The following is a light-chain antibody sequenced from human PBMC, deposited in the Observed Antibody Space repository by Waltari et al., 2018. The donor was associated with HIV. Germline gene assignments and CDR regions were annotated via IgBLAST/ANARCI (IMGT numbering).Light chain of an antibody. Sequence: QSALTQPPSASGSPGQSVTISCTGTSSDVGGYDYVSWYQQHPGKAPKLMIYEVSKRPSGVPDRFSGSKSGNTASLTVSGLQAEDEADYHCSSYAGRSNLVFGGGTKLTVL. CDR3: SSYAGRSNLV. CDR2: EVS. J-gene: IGLJ2*01. V-gene: IGLV2-8*01. CDR1: SSDVGGYDY.